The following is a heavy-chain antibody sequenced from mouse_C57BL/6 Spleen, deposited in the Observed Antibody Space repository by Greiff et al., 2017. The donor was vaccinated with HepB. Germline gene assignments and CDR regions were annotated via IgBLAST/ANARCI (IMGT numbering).Heavy chain of an antibody. Sequence: QVQLQQSGAELARPGASVKMSCKASGYTFTSYTMHWVKQRPGQGLEWIGYINPSSGYTKYNQKFKDKATLTADKSSSTAYRQLSSLTSEDSAVYYCARDSNYYGSSHWYFDVWGTGTTVTVSS. CDR1: GYTFTSYT. V-gene: IGHV1-4*01. D-gene: IGHD1-1*01. CDR3: ARDSNYYGSSHWYFDV. J-gene: IGHJ1*03. CDR2: INPSSGYT.